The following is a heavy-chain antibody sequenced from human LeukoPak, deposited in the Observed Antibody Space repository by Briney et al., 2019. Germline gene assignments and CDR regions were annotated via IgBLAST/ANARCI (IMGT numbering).Heavy chain of an antibody. V-gene: IGHV3-7*01. CDR1: GFTFSSYW. Sequence: PGGSLRLSCAASGFTFSSYWMSWVRQAPGKGLEWVANIKQDGSEKYYVDSVKGRFTISRDNAKNSLYLQMNSLRAEDTAVYYCVRGMIDYGDAFDIWGQGTMVTVSS. D-gene: IGHD4-17*01. J-gene: IGHJ3*02. CDR3: VRGMIDYGDAFDI. CDR2: IKQDGSEK.